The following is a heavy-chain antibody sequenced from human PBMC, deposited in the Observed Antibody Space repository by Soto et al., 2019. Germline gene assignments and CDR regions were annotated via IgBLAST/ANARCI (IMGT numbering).Heavy chain of an antibody. CDR2: IIPIFGTA. V-gene: IGHV1-69*01. CDR1: GGTFSSYA. Sequence: QVQLVQSGAEVKKPGSLVKVSCKASGGTFSSYAISWVRQAPGQGLEWMGGIIPIFGTANYAQKFQGRVTITADESTSTAYMELSSLRSEDTAVYYCARDWGDTRFEYFQHWGQGTLVTVSS. CDR3: ARDWGDTRFEYFQH. J-gene: IGHJ1*01. D-gene: IGHD2-21*02.